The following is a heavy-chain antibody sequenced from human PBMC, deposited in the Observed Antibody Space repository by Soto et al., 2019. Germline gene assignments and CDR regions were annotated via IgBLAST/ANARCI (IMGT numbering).Heavy chain of an antibody. V-gene: IGHV1-69*13. CDR1: GGTFSGYA. D-gene: IGHD1-1*01. CDR3: ARDIRKYNFNWFDT. J-gene: IGHJ5*02. CDR2: IIPIFGTA. Sequence: ASVKVSCKASGGTFSGYAISWVRQAPGQGLEWMGGIIPIFGTANYAQKFQGRVTITADESTSTAYMELSSLRSEDTAVYYCARDIRKYNFNWFDTWGQGTLVTVSS.